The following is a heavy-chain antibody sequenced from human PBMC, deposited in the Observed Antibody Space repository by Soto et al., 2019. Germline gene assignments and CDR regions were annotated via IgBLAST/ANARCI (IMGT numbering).Heavy chain of an antibody. J-gene: IGHJ4*02. CDR2: ISSSTNYI. CDR1: GFTFTRYS. CDR3: ARESEDLTSNFDY. Sequence: GGSLRLSCAASGFTFTRYSMNWVRQAPGKGLEWVSSISSSTNYIYYGDSMKGRFTISRNNAKNSLYLEMNSLRAEDTAVYYCARESEDLTSNFDYWGQGTLVTVSS. V-gene: IGHV3-21*06.